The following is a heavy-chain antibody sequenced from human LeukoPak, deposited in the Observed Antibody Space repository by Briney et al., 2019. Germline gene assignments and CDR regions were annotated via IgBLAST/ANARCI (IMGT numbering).Heavy chain of an antibody. CDR1: GFTFSRHG. Sequence: GGSLRLSCAPSGFTFSRHGMHWVRQAPGKGLEWVAIISNDGSRKYYAHSVEGRFTISRDNSKNTLYLQMNSLRVEDTAVYYCASVWRALGYTIDYWGQGTQVAVSS. J-gene: IGHJ4*02. CDR2: ISNDGSRK. CDR3: ASVWRALGYTIDY. D-gene: IGHD5-18*01. V-gene: IGHV3-30*03.